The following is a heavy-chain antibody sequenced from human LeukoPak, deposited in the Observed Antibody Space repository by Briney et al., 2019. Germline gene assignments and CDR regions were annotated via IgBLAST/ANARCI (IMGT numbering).Heavy chain of an antibody. D-gene: IGHD5-12*01. J-gene: IGHJ4*02. Sequence: NPSETLSLTCTVSGGSISNSTYYWGWIRQPLGKGLEWIGIIYYTGSTNYNPSLRSRVSISVDTSKNQSSLRLSSVTAADTAVYYCARVSGYDWESFHDYWGQGILVTVSS. CDR2: IYYTGST. CDR3: ARVSGYDWESFHDY. CDR1: GGSISNSTYY. V-gene: IGHV4-39*07.